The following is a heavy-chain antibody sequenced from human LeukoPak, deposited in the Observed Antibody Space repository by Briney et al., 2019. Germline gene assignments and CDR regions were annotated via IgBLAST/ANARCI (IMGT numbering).Heavy chain of an antibody. D-gene: IGHD1-26*01. CDR1: GFTFSNYA. J-gene: IGHJ4*02. CDR2: ISGSFIST. V-gene: IGHV3-23*01. Sequence: GGSLRLSCAASGFTFSNYAMSWVRQAPGKGLEWVSAISGSFISTYYADSVKGRFTISRDNAKNSLYLQMNSLRAEDTALYYCARAPGILVGATTFDYWGQGTLVTVSS. CDR3: ARAPGILVGATTFDY.